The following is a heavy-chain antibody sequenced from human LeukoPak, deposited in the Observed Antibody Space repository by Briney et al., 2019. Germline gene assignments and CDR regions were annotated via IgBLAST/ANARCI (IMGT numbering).Heavy chain of an antibody. Sequence: GASVKVSCKASGYTFTGYYMHWVRQAPGQGLEWMGWINPNSGGTNYAQKFQGWVTMTRDTSISTAYMELSRLRSDDTAVYYCAREPDDYGGNSGDYWGQGTLVTVSS. J-gene: IGHJ4*02. CDR2: INPNSGGT. V-gene: IGHV1-2*04. CDR1: GYTFTGYY. D-gene: IGHD4-23*01. CDR3: AREPDDYGGNSGDY.